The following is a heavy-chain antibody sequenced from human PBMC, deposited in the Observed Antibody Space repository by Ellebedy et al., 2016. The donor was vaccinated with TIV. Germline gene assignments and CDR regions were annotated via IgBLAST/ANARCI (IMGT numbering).Heavy chain of an antibody. CDR1: GFTFEDYG. Sequence: PGGSLRLSCEASGFTFEDYGMTWVRQAPGKGLEWVSGINWNGGSTSYADAVKGRFTISRDNAKNSLYLQMESLRAEDTALYYCARDLDSYGYYFDYWGQGTLVTVSS. CDR3: ARDLDSYGYYFDY. V-gene: IGHV3-20*04. D-gene: IGHD5-18*01. CDR2: INWNGGST. J-gene: IGHJ4*02.